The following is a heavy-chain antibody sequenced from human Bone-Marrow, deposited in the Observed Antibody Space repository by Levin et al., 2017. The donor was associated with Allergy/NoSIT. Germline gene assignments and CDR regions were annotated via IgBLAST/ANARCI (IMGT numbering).Heavy chain of an antibody. V-gene: IGHV3-48*04. CDR1: GFTFSSYS. D-gene: IGHD2-15*01. CDR3: ASGLGYCSGDNCYSNFDY. Sequence: ASVKVSCAASGFTFSSYSMNWVRQAPGKGLEWVSYITSGSGTIYYADSVKGRFTISRDNGKNSLYLQMNSLRAEDTAVYYCASGLGYCSGDNCYSNFDYWGQGTLVTVSS. J-gene: IGHJ4*02. CDR2: ITSGSGTI.